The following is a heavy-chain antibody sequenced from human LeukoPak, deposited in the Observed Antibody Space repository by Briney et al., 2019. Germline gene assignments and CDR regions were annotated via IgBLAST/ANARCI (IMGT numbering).Heavy chain of an antibody. CDR1: GFTFSSYE. V-gene: IGHV3-48*03. CDR2: ISSSGSSI. J-gene: IGHJ4*02. Sequence: PGGSLRPSCAASGFTFSSYEMNWVRQAPGKGLECVSYISSSGSSIYYADSVKGRFTISRDNAKNSLYLQMNSLRAEDTAAYYCARAGSALPCFDYWGQGTLVTVSS. CDR3: ARAGSALPCFDY. D-gene: IGHD6-19*01.